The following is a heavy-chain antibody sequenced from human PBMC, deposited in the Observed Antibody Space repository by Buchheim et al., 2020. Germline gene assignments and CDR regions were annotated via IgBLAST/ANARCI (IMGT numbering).Heavy chain of an antibody. CDR2: ISYDGSNK. Sequence: QVQLVESGGGVVQPGRSLRLSCAASGFTFSSYGMHWVRQAPGKGLEWVAVISYDGSNKYYADSVKGRFTISRDNSKNTLYLQMNSLRAEDTAVYYCAKDHPKPTSKRITIFGVVIVGGMDVWGQGTT. D-gene: IGHD3-3*01. CDR3: AKDHPKPTSKRITIFGVVIVGGMDV. CDR1: GFTFSSYG. V-gene: IGHV3-30*18. J-gene: IGHJ6*02.